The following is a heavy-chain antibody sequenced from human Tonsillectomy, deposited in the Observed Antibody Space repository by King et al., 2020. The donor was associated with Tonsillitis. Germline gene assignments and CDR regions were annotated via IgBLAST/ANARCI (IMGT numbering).Heavy chain of an antibody. CDR1: GGSITSSSYY. Sequence: LQLQESGPGLVKPSETLSLTCTVSGGSITSSSYYWGWIRQPPGKGLEWIGAIYYGGSTYYNPSLRSRLTISVDTSKNQFSLKLSSVSAADTAVYYCARLDYYESSGSGPFWGQGTLVTVSS. CDR3: ARLDYYESSGSGPF. CDR2: IYYGGST. J-gene: IGHJ4*02. V-gene: IGHV4-39*01. D-gene: IGHD3-22*01.